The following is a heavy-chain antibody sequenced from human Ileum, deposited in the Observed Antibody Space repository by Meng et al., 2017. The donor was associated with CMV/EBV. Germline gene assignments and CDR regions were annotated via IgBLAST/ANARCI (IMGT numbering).Heavy chain of an antibody. J-gene: IGHJ5*02. CDR3: ATALQYCSSTSCYSNWFDP. CDR1: FTDYY. V-gene: IGHV1-69-2*01. D-gene: IGHD2-2*01. Sequence: FTDYYMHWVQQAPGKGLEWMGLVDPEDGETIYAEKFQGRVTITADTSTDTAYMELSSLRSEDTAVYYCATALQYCSSTSCYSNWFDPWGQGTLVTVSS. CDR2: VDPEDGET.